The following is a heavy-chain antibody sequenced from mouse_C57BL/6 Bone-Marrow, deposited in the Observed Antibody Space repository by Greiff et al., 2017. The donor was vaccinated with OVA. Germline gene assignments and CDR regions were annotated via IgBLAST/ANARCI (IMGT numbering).Heavy chain of an antibody. CDR1: GFTFSDYG. CDR3: ARGRRAWFAY. CDR2: ISSGSSTI. V-gene: IGHV5-17*01. Sequence: EVNVVESGGGLVKPGGSLKLSCAASGFTFSDYGMHWVRQAPEKGLEWVAYISSGSSTIYYADTVKGRFTISRDNAKNTLFLQMTSLRSEDTAMYYCARGRRAWFAYWGQGTLVTVSA. J-gene: IGHJ3*01.